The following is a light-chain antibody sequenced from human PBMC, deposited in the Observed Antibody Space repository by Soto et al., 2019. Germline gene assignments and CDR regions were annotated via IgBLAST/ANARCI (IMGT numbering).Light chain of an antibody. V-gene: IGLV2-14*01. J-gene: IGLJ1*01. CDR1: SSDVGGFEY. CDR3: GSITRSSTSV. Sequence: QSALSQPASVSGSPGQSITISCTGTSSDVGGFEYVSWYQHQPGKAPKLIIYDVTKRPAGGSNRFSGSKSGNTASLTISGIQAEDEGDYYCGSITRSSTSVFGTGTKVTVL. CDR2: DVT.